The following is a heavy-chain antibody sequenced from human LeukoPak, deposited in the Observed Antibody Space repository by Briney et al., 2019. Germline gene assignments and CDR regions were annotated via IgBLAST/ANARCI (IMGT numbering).Heavy chain of an antibody. V-gene: IGHV4-34*01. D-gene: IGHD3-22*01. Sequence: SETLSLTCAVYGGSFSGYYWSWIRQPPGKGLEWIGEINHSGSTNYNPSLKSRVTISVDTSKNQFSLKLSSVTAADTAVYYCARGYPNDSSGLSLEGIYFDYWGQGTLVTVSS. CDR2: INHSGST. J-gene: IGHJ4*02. CDR1: GGSFSGYY. CDR3: ARGYPNDSSGLSLEGIYFDY.